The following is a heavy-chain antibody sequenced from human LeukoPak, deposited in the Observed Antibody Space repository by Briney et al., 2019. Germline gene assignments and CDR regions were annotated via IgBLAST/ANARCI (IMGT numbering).Heavy chain of an antibody. V-gene: IGHV3-21*01. D-gene: IGHD6-19*01. Sequence: GGSLRLSCAASGFTFSSYSMNWVRQAPGKGLEWVSSISSSSSYIYYADSVKGRFTISRDNAKNSLYLQMNSLRAEDTAVYYCARPKGYSSGCPAFDIWGQGTMVTVSS. J-gene: IGHJ3*02. CDR2: ISSSSSYI. CDR3: ARPKGYSSGCPAFDI. CDR1: GFTFSSYS.